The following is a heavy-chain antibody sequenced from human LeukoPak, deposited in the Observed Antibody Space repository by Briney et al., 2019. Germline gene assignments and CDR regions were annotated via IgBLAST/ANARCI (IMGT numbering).Heavy chain of an antibody. CDR1: GYTFTSYG. Sequence: ASVKVSCKASGYTFTSYGISWVRQAPGQGLEWMGWISAYNGNTNYAQKLQGRVTMTTDTSTSTAYMELRSLRSDDTAVYYRARDIWDSSGWYVPFDYWGQGTLVTVSS. CDR3: ARDIWDSSGWYVPFDY. CDR2: ISAYNGNT. V-gene: IGHV1-18*04. D-gene: IGHD6-19*01. J-gene: IGHJ4*02.